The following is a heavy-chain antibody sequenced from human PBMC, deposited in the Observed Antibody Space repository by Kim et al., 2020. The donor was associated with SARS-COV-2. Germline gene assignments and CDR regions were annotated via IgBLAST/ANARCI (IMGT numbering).Heavy chain of an antibody. J-gene: IGHJ3*02. V-gene: IGHV3-53*01. CDR3: ARDGSGTVDAFDI. CDR2: IYSGGST. D-gene: IGHD6-13*01. Sequence: GGSLRLSCAASGFTVSSNYMSWVRQAPGTGLEWVSVIYSGGSTYYADSVKGRFTISRDNSKNTLYLQMNSMRAEDTAVYYCARDGSGTVDAFDIWGQGTMVTLSS. CDR1: GFTVSSNY.